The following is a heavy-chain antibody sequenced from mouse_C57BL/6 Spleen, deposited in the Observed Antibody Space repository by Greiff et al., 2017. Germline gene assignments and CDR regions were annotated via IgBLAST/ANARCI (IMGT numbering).Heavy chain of an antibody. CDR2: ISAGGSYT. CDR3: ARDEGGSSGVYWYFDV. Sequence: EVKLVESGGGLVKPGGSLKLSCAASGFTFSSYAMSWVRQTPEKRLEWVATISAGGSYTYYPDNVKGRFTISRDNAKNNLYLQMSHLKSEDTAMYYCARDEGGSSGVYWYFDVWGTGTTVTVSS. CDR1: GFTFSSYA. J-gene: IGHJ1*03. V-gene: IGHV5-4*01. D-gene: IGHD1-1*01.